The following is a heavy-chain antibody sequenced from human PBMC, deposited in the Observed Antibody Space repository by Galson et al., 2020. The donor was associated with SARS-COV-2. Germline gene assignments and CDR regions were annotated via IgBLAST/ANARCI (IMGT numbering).Heavy chain of an antibody. CDR3: ARDSVVVGDYYYYYGMDV. Sequence: GGSLRLSCAASGFTFSSYWMSWVRQAPGKGLAWVANIKQDGREKYYVDSVKGRFTISRDNAKNSLYLQMNSLRAEDTAVYYCARDSVVVGDYYYYYGMDVWGQGTTVTVSS. CDR2: IKQDGREK. V-gene: IGHV3-7*05. D-gene: IGHD2-2*01. CDR1: GFTFSSYW. J-gene: IGHJ6*02.